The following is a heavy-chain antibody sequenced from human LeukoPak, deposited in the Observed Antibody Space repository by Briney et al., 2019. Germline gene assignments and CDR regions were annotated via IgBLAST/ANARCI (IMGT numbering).Heavy chain of an antibody. Sequence: GGSLRLSCAVSGFPFSIHEMNWVRQAPGKGLEWVSNIGSSGTTIYYADSVKGRFSISRDNAKSSLYLQMNSLRVEDTAVYYCALLAVASDFDYWGQGALVTVSS. CDR3: ALLAVASDFDY. CDR1: GFPFSIHE. V-gene: IGHV3-48*03. J-gene: IGHJ4*02. CDR2: IGSSGTTI. D-gene: IGHD6-19*01.